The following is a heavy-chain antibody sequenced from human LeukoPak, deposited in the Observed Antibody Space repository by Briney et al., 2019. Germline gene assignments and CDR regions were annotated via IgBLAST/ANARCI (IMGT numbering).Heavy chain of an antibody. J-gene: IGHJ5*02. CDR3: ARHSSQGDNWFDP. V-gene: IGHV4-61*05. Sequence: SETLSLTCSVSGGSISSSSQYWSWIRQPPGKGLEWIGYIYHNVRTIYNPSLKSRVTMSVDTSRNQFSLRLSSVAAADTAVYFCARHSSQGDNWFDPWGQGTLVTVSS. CDR2: IYHNVRT. CDR1: GGSISSSSQY.